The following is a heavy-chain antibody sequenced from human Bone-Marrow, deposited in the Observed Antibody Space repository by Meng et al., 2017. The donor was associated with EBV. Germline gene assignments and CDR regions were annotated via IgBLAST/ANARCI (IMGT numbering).Heavy chain of an antibody. CDR2: IPSDGNI. D-gene: IGHD1-14*01. V-gene: IGHV3-30*03. J-gene: IGHJ5*02. Sequence: QVQLVGSGGGVVQPGRCLRLSCAASGFTFSGYGMFWVRQAPGKGPEWVAIIPSDGNIYYADSVKGRFTISRDNSKNTLYLQMNSLRGEDTAVYYCARDLSGRFDPWGQGTLVTVSS. CDR1: GFTFSGYG. CDR3: ARDLSGRFDP.